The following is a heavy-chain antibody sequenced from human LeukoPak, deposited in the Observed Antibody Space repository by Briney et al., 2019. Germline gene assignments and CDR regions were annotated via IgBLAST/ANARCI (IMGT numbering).Heavy chain of an antibody. CDR1: GGSFSGNY. Sequence: PSETLSLTCAVYGGSFSGNYWSWIRQPPGKGLEWIGEINHSGSTNYNPSLKSRVTISVDTSKNQFSLKPSSVTAADTAVYYCARGLRKYCSSTSCYRYYYGMDVWGQGTTVTVSS. J-gene: IGHJ6*02. D-gene: IGHD2-2*01. V-gene: IGHV4-34*01. CDR3: ARGLRKYCSSTSCYRYYYGMDV. CDR2: INHSGST.